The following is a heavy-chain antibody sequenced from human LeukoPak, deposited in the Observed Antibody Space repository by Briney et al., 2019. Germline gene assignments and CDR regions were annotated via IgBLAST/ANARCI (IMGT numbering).Heavy chain of an antibody. CDR1: GFTFNSCA. CDR2: VSSDESIK. V-gene: IGHV3-30*18. Sequence: PWGALTLSCAPSGFTFNSCAMHRVRQAPGKGLELVSVVSSDESIKFYGDSVKGRFTISRDNSKNTLYLQMNSLRPEDTALYYCAKDVGTRSNIKNWFDPWGQGTLVTVSS. D-gene: IGHD1-26*01. CDR3: AKDVGTRSNIKNWFDP. J-gene: IGHJ5*02.